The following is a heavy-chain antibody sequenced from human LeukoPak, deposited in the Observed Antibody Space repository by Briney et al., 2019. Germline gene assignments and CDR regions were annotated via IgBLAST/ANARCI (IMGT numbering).Heavy chain of an antibody. CDR1: GDSISSGSYY. Sequence: PSGTLSLTCTVSGDSISSGSYYWSWIRQPAGKGLEWIGRIYYSGSTNYNPSLKSRVTISVDTSKNQFSLKLSSVTAADTAVYYCAGGRGDSSGYYSGRWDAFDIWGQGTMVTVSS. CDR3: AGGRGDSSGYYSGRWDAFDI. D-gene: IGHD3-22*01. CDR2: IYYSGST. V-gene: IGHV4-61*10. J-gene: IGHJ3*02.